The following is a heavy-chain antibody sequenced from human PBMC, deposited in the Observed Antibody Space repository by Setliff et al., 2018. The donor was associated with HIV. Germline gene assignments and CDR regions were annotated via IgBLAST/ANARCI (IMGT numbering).Heavy chain of an antibody. CDR3: ARGPAGTAYDK. CDR1: GYTFTSYV. CDR2: INPNSGGT. D-gene: IGHD1-7*01. V-gene: IGHV1-2*02. J-gene: IGHJ4*02. Sequence: ASVKVSCKASGYTFTSYVMHWVRQAPGQGLEWMGWINPNSGGTAYAQKFQGRVTMTRDTSISTAYMELSSLRSEDTAVYFCARGPAGTAYDKWGQGTLVTVSS.